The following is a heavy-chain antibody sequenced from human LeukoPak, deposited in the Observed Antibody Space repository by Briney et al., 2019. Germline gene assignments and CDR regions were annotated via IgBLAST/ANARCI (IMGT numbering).Heavy chain of an antibody. D-gene: IGHD3-10*01. CDR2: VYHSGST. Sequence: PSETLSLTCTVSGASITNFFWSWIRQPAGKGLEWIGRVYHSGSTHYNPSLESRITMSVDTFKNQFSLKLNSVTAADTAVYYCAGDFYGLGSSTWFDPWGQGILVTVSS. V-gene: IGHV4-4*07. J-gene: IGHJ5*02. CDR3: AGDFYGLGSSTWFDP. CDR1: GASITNFF.